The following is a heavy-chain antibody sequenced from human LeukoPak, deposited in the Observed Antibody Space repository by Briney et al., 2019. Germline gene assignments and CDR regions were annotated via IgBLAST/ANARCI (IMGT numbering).Heavy chain of an antibody. Sequence: PGGSLRLSCAASGFTFSTYAMSWVRQAPGKGLEWVSYISSSSSTIYYADSVKGRFTISRDNAKNSLYLQMNSLRAEGTAVYYCARDANVDYYYMDVRGKGTTVTVSS. CDR2: ISSSSSTI. J-gene: IGHJ6*03. CDR1: GFTFSTYA. V-gene: IGHV3-48*01. CDR3: ARDANVDYYYMDV.